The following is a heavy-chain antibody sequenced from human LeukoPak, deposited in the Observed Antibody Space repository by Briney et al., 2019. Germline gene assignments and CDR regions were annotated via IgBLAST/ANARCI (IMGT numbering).Heavy chain of an antibody. CDR2: INPNTDST. V-gene: IGHV1-2*02. Sequence: ASVNASCKASGYTFTGYYMHWVRQAPGQGLEWMGWINPNTDSTNYAQKFQGRVTMTRDTSISTAYMELSRLKSDDTAIYYCARIGRNLNWFDPWGQGTLVTVSS. CDR1: GYTFTGYY. J-gene: IGHJ5*02. CDR3: ARIGRNLNWFDP.